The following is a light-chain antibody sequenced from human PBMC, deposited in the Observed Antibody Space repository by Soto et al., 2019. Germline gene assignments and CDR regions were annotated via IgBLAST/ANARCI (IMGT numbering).Light chain of an antibody. CDR1: QSISSW. V-gene: IGKV1-5*03. CDR3: QQYSDNWT. Sequence: DIQMTQSPSTLSASVGDRVTITCRASQSISSWLAWYQQKPGTAPKLLIYKASTLQSGVPSRFSGSGSGTEFSLTICSLQPDDFATYYCQQYSDNWTFGQGTK. CDR2: KAS. J-gene: IGKJ1*01.